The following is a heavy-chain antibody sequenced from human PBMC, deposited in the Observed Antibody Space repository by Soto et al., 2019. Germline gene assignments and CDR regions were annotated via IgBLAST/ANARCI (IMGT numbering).Heavy chain of an antibody. D-gene: IGHD6-19*01. J-gene: IGHJ6*02. Sequence: PXDSLKISCKCSGYSFTDYWIAWVLQMPGKGLECLGIISPDDSDTRYSPSFQGQVTISADKSINTAYLQWSSLKASDTAMYYCARQQWVGRNYFYYGMDVWGQGTTVTVSS. CDR1: GYSFTDYW. CDR2: ISPDDSDT. CDR3: ARQQWVGRNYFYYGMDV. V-gene: IGHV5-51*01.